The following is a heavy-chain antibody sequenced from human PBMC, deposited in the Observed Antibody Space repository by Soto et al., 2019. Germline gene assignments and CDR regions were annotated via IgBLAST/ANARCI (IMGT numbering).Heavy chain of an antibody. CDR3: AKDPNGDYVGAFDI. D-gene: IGHD4-17*01. Sequence: EVQLLESGGNLIQHGGSLRLSCAASGFTFRNYAMSWVRQAPGAGLEWVSGISGSGGRTYYADSVKGRFTISRDNSNNALFLQMNSLRAEDTALYYCAKDPNGDYVGAFDIWGRGTMVTFSS. J-gene: IGHJ3*02. V-gene: IGHV3-23*01. CDR1: GFTFRNYA. CDR2: ISGSGGRT.